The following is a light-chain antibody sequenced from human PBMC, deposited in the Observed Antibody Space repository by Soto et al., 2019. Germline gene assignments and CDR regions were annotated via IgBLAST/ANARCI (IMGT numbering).Light chain of an antibody. CDR2: AVH. CDR3: SSYTPSSTYV. CDR1: TSDIGGYDY. V-gene: IGLV2-14*03. J-gene: IGLJ1*01. Sequence: QSALNQPASVSGSPGQSITISCTGSTSDIGGYDYVSWYQQYPGKAPKLIIYAVHSRPSGVSNRFSGSKSGNTASLTISGLQAEDEADYHCSSYTPSSTYVFGTGTKLTVL.